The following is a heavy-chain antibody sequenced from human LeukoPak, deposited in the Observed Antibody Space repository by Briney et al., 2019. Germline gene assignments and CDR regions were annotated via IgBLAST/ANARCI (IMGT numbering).Heavy chain of an antibody. CDR3: AKARDSSGPFYYYAMDV. D-gene: IGHD6-25*01. V-gene: IGHV3-23*01. CDR2: ITGSGDST. Sequence: GGSLRLSCATSGFTFGSYAMSWVREAPGKGLEWVSVITGSGDSTYYADSVKGRFTISRDNPRNTLILQMNSLRVEDTAGYYCAKARDSSGPFYYYAMDVWGQGTTVTVSS. J-gene: IGHJ6*02. CDR1: GFTFGSYA.